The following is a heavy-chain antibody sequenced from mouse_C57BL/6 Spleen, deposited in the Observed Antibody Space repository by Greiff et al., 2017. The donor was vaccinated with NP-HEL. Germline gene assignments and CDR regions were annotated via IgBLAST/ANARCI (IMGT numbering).Heavy chain of an antibody. CDR2: IDPSDSYT. CDR1: GYTFTSYW. CDR3: AINWDVGAY. J-gene: IGHJ3*01. V-gene: IGHV1-59*01. Sequence: QVQLQQPGAELVRPGPSVKLSCKASGYTFTSYWMHWVKQRPGQGLEWIGVIDPSDSYTNYNQKFKGKATLTVDTSSSTAYMQLSSLTSEDSAVYYCAINWDVGAYWGQGTLVTVSA. D-gene: IGHD4-1*01.